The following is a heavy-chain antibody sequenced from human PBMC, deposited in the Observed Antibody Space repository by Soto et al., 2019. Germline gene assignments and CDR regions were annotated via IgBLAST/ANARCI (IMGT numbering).Heavy chain of an antibody. D-gene: IGHD3-10*01. CDR2: IYHSGTT. Sequence: SETLSLTCAVSGGSVSAAGYSCSWIRQPPGGGLEWIGYIYHSGTTLYNPSLKTRLTISLDRSNNRFSLTLTSMTAADRAVYYCATAQFSSASGNYCNLMLVPWGQGIQVNVSS. CDR1: GGSVSAAGYS. J-gene: IGHJ5*02. CDR3: ATAQFSSASGNYCNLMLVP. V-gene: IGHV4-30-2*01.